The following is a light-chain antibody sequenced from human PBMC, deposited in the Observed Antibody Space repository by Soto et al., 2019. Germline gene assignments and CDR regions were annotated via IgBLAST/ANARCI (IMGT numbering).Light chain of an antibody. CDR3: QQSFVSPRT. J-gene: IGKJ1*01. Sequence: DIQMTQSPSSLSASVGDRDTITCRASQTVSNYLNWYQVRPGKGPKLLIYSTSTLQSGVSSRFSGSGSGPDFTLTISSLQPEDSATYYCQQSFVSPRTFGQGTKVEI. V-gene: IGKV1-39*01. CDR2: STS. CDR1: QTVSNY.